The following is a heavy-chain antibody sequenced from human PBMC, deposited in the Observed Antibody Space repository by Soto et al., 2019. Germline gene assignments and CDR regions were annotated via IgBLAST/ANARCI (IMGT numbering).Heavy chain of an antibody. D-gene: IGHD1-26*01. CDR2: IIPIFGTA. CDR3: VSLLSGSYLA. V-gene: IGHV1-69*06. CDR1: GGTFSSYA. J-gene: IGHJ5*02. Sequence: SVKVSCKASGGTFSSYAISWVRQAPGQGLEWMGGIIPIFGTANYAQKFQGRVTITADKSTSTAYMELSSLRSEDTAVYYCVSLLSGSYLAWGQGTLVTVSS.